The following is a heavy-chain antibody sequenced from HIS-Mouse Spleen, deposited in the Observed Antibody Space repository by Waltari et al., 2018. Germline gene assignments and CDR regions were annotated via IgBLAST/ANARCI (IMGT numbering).Heavy chain of an antibody. Sequence: QVQLVQSGAEVKKPGASVKVSCKASGYTFTSYDINWVRQATGQGLEWMGWMNPNGGKKGYAQKFQGRGTMTRNTSISTAYMELSSLRSEDTAVYYCARGHDYSNYFDYWGQGTLVTVSS. CDR2: MNPNGGKK. D-gene: IGHD4-4*01. CDR1: GYTFTSYD. V-gene: IGHV1-8*01. CDR3: ARGHDYSNYFDY. J-gene: IGHJ4*02.